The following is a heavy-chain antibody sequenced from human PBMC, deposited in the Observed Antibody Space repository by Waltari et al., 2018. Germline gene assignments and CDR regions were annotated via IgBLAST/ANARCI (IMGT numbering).Heavy chain of an antibody. V-gene: IGHV3-48*03. J-gene: IGHJ6*02. CDR3: ARSITMIVVVITSYGMDV. CDR2: ISSSGSTI. D-gene: IGHD3-22*01. Sequence: EVQLVESGGGLVQPGGSLRLSCAASGFTFSSYEMNWVRQAPGKGLEWVSYISSSGSTIYYADSVKGRFTSSRDNAKNSLYLQMNSLRAEDTAVYYCARSITMIVVVITSYGMDVWGQGTTVTVSS. CDR1: GFTFSSYE.